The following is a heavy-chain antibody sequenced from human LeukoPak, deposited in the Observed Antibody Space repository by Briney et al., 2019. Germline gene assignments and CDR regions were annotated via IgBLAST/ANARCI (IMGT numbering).Heavy chain of an antibody. D-gene: IGHD1-26*01. CDR1: VGTFSSYA. Sequence: SVKVSCKGSVGTFSSYAICRVRQAPGQGLEWVGRFFPIFGTANNAQKFQGRVTITTDESTSTAYLELSSLRSEDTAVYYCARDPYSGSYRSGAFDIWGQGTMVTVSS. J-gene: IGHJ3*02. CDR3: ARDPYSGSYRSGAFDI. V-gene: IGHV1-69*05. CDR2: FFPIFGTA.